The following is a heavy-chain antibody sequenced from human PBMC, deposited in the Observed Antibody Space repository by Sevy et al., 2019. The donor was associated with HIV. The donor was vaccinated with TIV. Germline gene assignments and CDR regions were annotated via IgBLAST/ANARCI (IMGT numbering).Heavy chain of an antibody. CDR1: GGSISSSDNY. Sequence: SETLSLTYTVSGGSISSSDNYWGWIRQPPGKGLDWIASSYYSGSTYYNPSLKSRVTISVDTSKNQFSLKLRSVTAADTAVYYCARRRVEDYYGSGTPPLVNGPFDIWGQGTMVTVSS. CDR3: ARRRVEDYYGSGTPPLVNGPFDI. V-gene: IGHV4-39*01. D-gene: IGHD3-10*01. CDR2: SYYSGST. J-gene: IGHJ3*02.